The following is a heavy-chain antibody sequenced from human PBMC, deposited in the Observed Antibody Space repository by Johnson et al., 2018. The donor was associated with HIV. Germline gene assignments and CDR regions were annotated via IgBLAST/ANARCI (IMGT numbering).Heavy chain of an antibody. Sequence: VQLVESGGGLVQPGRSLRLSCAASGFTFDDYAMHWVRQATGKGLEWVSGISWNSGTIGYADSVKGRFAISRDNAKNSMYLQMNGLRAEDTALYYCAKEDGAARAFDIWGQGTMVTVSS. V-gene: IGHV3-9*01. CDR3: AKEDGAARAFDI. CDR2: ISWNSGTI. J-gene: IGHJ3*02. CDR1: GFTFDDYA. D-gene: IGHD6-6*01.